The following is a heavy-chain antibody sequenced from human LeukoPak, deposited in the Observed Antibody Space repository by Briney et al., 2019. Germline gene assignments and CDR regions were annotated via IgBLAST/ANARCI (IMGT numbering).Heavy chain of an antibody. D-gene: IGHD1-14*01. CDR3: ARDSSEFRSLLFH. V-gene: IGHV1-69*13. Sequence: GASVKVSCKASGGTFSRHTISWVRQSPGQGLEWMGGITPMFGTSNYAQKFRGRVTITADESTSTAYVELSSLRSEDPAVYYCARDSSEFRSLLFHWGQGTLVTVPS. CDR1: GGTFSRHT. J-gene: IGHJ1*01. CDR2: ITPMFGTS.